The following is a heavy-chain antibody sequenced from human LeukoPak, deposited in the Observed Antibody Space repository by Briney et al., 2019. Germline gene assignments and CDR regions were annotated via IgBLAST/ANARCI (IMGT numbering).Heavy chain of an antibody. CDR2: INHSGST. CDR3: ARGAIAAAGIYYFDY. J-gene: IGHJ4*02. CDR1: GGSISSYY. V-gene: IGHV4-34*01. D-gene: IGHD6-13*01. Sequence: SETLSLTCTVSGGSISSYYWSWIRQPPGKGLEWIGEINHSGSTNYNPSLKSRVTISVDTSKNQFSLKLSSVTAADTAVYYCARGAIAAAGIYYFDYWGQGTLVTVSS.